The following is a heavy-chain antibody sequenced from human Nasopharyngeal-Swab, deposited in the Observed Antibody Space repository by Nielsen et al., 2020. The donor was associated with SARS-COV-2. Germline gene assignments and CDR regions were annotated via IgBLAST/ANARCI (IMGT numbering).Heavy chain of an antibody. CDR1: GFTFSSYA. D-gene: IGHD3-3*01. CDR3: ARDGWNYDFWSGRPFDL. V-gene: IGHV3-64*02. Sequence: GSLRLSCAASGFTFSSYAMHWVRQAPGKGLEYVSAISSNGGSTYYADSVKGRFTISRDNSKNTLYLQMGSLRAEDMAVYYCARDGWNYDFWSGRPFDLWGRGTLVTVSS. CDR2: ISSNGGST. J-gene: IGHJ2*01.